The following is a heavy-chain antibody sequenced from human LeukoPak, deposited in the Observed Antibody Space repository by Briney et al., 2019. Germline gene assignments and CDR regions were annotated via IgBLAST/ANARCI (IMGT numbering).Heavy chain of an antibody. D-gene: IGHD3-22*01. Sequence: PGGSLRLSCAASGFTFSSYSMNWVRQAPGKGLEWVSYISSSSTIYYADSVKGRFTISGDNAKNSLYLQMNSLRAEDTAVYYCARAWVIDSSGYYKDYWGQGTLVTVSS. CDR2: ISSSSTI. V-gene: IGHV3-48*01. CDR3: ARAWVIDSSGYYKDY. CDR1: GFTFSSYS. J-gene: IGHJ4*02.